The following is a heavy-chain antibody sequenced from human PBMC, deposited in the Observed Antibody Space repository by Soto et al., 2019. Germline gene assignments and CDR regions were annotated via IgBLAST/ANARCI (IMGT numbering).Heavy chain of an antibody. Sequence: GGSLRLSCAASGFTFSSYAMHWVRQAPGKGLEWVAVISYDGSNKYYADSVKGRFTISRDNSKNTLYLQMNSLRAEDTAVYYCARQRYFWSGYYRVNWFDPWGQGTLVTVSS. CDR1: GFTFSSYA. V-gene: IGHV3-30-3*01. J-gene: IGHJ5*02. CDR3: ARQRYFWSGYYRVNWFDP. CDR2: ISYDGSNK. D-gene: IGHD3-3*01.